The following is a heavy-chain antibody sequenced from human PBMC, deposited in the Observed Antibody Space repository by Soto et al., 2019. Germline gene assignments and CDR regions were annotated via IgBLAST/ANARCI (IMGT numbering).Heavy chain of an antibody. V-gene: IGHV3-15*01. CDR1: GFTFSSYA. CDR3: TTDTGYSYDFYYYYGMDV. D-gene: IGHD5-18*01. J-gene: IGHJ6*02. Sequence: GGSLRLSCAASGFTFSSYAMHWVRQAPGKGLEWVGRIKSKTDGGTTDYAAPVKGRFTISRDDSKNTLYLQMNSLKTEDTAVYYCTTDTGYSYDFYYYYGMDVWGQGTTVTVSS. CDR2: IKSKTDGGTT.